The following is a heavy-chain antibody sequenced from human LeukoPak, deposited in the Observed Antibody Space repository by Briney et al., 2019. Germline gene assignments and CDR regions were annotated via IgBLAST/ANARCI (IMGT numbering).Heavy chain of an antibody. D-gene: IGHD3-3*01. CDR3: ARDDYDFWSGSYYYYYMDV. J-gene: IGHJ6*03. V-gene: IGHV1-18*01. CDR1: GYTFTSYG. Sequence: ASVKVSCKASGYTFTSYGITWVRQAPGQGLEWLGWISAYNGNTNYAQKFQGRVTMTRDTSISTAYMELSRLRSDDTAVYYCARDDYDFWSGSYYYYYMDVWGKGTTVTVSS. CDR2: ISAYNGNT.